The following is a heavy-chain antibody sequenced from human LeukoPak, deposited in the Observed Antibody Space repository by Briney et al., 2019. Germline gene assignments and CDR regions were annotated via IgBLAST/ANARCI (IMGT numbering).Heavy chain of an antibody. CDR1: GGTFSSYA. CDR2: IIPIFGTA. CDR3: ARANSYSSSRDNWFDP. D-gene: IGHD6-6*01. J-gene: IGHJ5*02. V-gene: IGHV1-69*06. Sequence: GASVKVSCKASGGTFSSYAISWVRQAPGQGLEWMGGIIPIFGTANYAQKFQGRVTITADKSTSTAYMELSSLRSEDTAVYYCARANSYSSSRDNWFDPWGQGTLVTVSS.